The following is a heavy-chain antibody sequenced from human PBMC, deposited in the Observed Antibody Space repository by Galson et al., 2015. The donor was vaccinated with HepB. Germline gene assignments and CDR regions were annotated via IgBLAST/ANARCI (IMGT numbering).Heavy chain of an antibody. J-gene: IGHJ3*02. CDR2: ISSSGSYT. Sequence: SLRLSCAASGFSFSDYYMSWIRQAPGKGLEWVSYISSSGSYTNYADSVKGRFSISRDNAKNSLYLQMNSLRAEDTAVYYCARDSAYDSSGPYYAFDIWG. V-gene: IGHV3-11*06. CDR1: GFSFSDYY. D-gene: IGHD3-22*01. CDR3: ARDSAYDSSGPYYAFDI.